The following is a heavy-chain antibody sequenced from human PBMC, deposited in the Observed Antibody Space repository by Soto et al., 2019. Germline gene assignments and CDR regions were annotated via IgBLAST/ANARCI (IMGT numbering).Heavy chain of an antibody. CDR1: GFTFTSYG. CDR2: ISYDGSNK. J-gene: IGHJ4*02. V-gene: IGHV3-30*18. CDR3: AKNSARRVGWWLLQIDY. Sequence: GSLRLSCTASGFTFTSYGKHWVRQAPGKGLEWVAVISYDGSNKYYADSVKGRFTISRDNSKNTLYLQMNSLRAEDTAVYYCAKNSARRVGWWLLQIDYWGQGTLVTVSS. D-gene: IGHD1-26*01.